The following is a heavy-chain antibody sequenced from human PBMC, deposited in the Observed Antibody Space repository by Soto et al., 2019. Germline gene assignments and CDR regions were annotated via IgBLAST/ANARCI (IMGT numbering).Heavy chain of an antibody. CDR1: VGSVSSGGYY. CDR3: ARRSRDSSGYTH. V-gene: IGHV4-31*03. Sequence: TLSLPCTVSVGSVSSGGYYWICIRQHPGKGLEWIGYIYYSGSTYYNPSLKSRVTISVDTSKNQFSLKLSSVTAADTAVYYCARRSRDSSGYTHWGQGTLVTVSS. CDR2: IYYSGST. D-gene: IGHD3-22*01. J-gene: IGHJ4*02.